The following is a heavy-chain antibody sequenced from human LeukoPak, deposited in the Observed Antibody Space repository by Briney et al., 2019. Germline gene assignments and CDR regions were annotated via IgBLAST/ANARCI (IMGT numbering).Heavy chain of an antibody. D-gene: IGHD3-22*01. CDR3: ARHSSVLNSFDP. Sequence: GESLKISCKGSAYSFTNYWISWVRQMPGNGLEWMGRIDPGDSQTNYSPSFQGHVTISADKSISTAYLQWSSLKASDTAMYYCARHSSVLNSFDPWGQGTLVTVSS. CDR2: IDPGDSQT. CDR1: AYSFTNYW. V-gene: IGHV5-10-1*01. J-gene: IGHJ5*02.